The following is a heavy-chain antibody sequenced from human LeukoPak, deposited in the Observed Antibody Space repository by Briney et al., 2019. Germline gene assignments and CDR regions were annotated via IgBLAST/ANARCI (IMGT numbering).Heavy chain of an antibody. V-gene: IGHV1-69*04. J-gene: IGHJ4*02. Sequence: SVKVSCKASGDSFSSYPISWVRLAPGQGLEWMGRIIPMLDITDYAQKFQDRITITADKSTTTAYMELSSLRTDDTAVYYCARDMGTGHCSSSSCYAFDYWGQGTLVIVSS. CDR3: ARDMGTGHCSSSSCYAFDY. D-gene: IGHD2-2*01. CDR2: IIPMLDIT. CDR1: GDSFSSYP.